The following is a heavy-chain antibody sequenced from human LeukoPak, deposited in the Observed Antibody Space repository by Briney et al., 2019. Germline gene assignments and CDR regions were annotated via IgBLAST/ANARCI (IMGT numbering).Heavy chain of an antibody. J-gene: IGHJ5*02. CDR2: IKSKNVGGTT. CDR3: TSHAAFDP. Sequence: GGSLRLSCAASGFTFNNAWMNWVRQAPGEGLEWVGRIKSKNVGGTTDYAAPVKGRFTISRDDSKNTDYLQMNSLKIEDTAVYYCTSHAAFDPWGQGTLVTVSS. CDR1: GFTFNNAW. V-gene: IGHV3-15*01.